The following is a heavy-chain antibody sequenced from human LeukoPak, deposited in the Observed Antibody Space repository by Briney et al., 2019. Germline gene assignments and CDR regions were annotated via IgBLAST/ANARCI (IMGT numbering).Heavy chain of an antibody. V-gene: IGHV4-39*07. CDR3: ARDLWSTAAGIFDF. Sequence: SETLSLTCTVSGDFIRSGHYYGGWIRQPRGKGLEWMGSIYSTGNTHYNPSLESRLIISVDTSKNSFSLKLSSVTAADTAVYFCARDLWSTAAGIFDFWGQGALVTVSS. CDR2: IYSTGNT. J-gene: IGHJ4*02. CDR1: GDFIRSGHYY. D-gene: IGHD6-25*01.